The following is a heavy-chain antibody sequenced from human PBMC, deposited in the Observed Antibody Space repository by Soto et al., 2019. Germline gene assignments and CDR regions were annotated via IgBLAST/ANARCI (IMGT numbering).Heavy chain of an antibody. Sequence: SETLSLTCTVSGGSVSSGSYYWSWIRQPPGKGLEWIGYIYYSGSTNYNPSLKSRVTISVDTSKNQFSLKLSSVTAADTAVYYCARTYYYESSGYYFDYWGQGTLVTVSS. D-gene: IGHD3-22*01. CDR3: ARTYYYESSGYYFDY. CDR1: GGSVSSGSYY. V-gene: IGHV4-61*01. J-gene: IGHJ4*02. CDR2: IYYSGST.